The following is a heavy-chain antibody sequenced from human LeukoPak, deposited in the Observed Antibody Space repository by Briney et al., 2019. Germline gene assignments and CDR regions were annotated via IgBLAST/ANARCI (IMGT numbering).Heavy chain of an antibody. CDR2: IYHIGNT. CDR3: ARSSDRYCSSTSCSQHGFDP. D-gene: IGHD2-2*01. V-gene: IGHV4-59*11. Sequence: PSETLSLTCTVSGASIRSHYWSWIRQPPGKGLEWIGYIYHIGNTNYNPPLKSRLTISVDTSKNQFSLKLSSVTAADTAVYYCARSSDRYCSSTSCSQHGFDPWGQGTLVTVSS. CDR1: GASIRSHY. J-gene: IGHJ5*02.